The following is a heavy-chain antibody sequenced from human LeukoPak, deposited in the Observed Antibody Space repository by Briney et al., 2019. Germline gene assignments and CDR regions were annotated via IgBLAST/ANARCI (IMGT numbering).Heavy chain of an antibody. CDR2: IYPSDSDT. D-gene: IGHD3-22*01. V-gene: IGHV5-51*01. Sequence: HGESLKISCKGSGYRFTSYWIGWVRQMPGKGLEWMGIIYPSDSDTRYSPSFQGQVTISADKSISTAYLQWSSLKASDTAMYYCARAPNSGYYDSSGGFDYWGQGTLVTVSS. J-gene: IGHJ4*02. CDR1: GYRFTSYW. CDR3: ARAPNSGYYDSSGGFDY.